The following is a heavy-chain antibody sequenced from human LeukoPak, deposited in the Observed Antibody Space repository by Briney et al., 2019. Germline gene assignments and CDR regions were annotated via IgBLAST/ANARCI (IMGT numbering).Heavy chain of an antibody. J-gene: IGHJ4*02. Sequence: GGSLRLSCAASGFSFSSYAMSRVRQAPGKGLEWVSAISGSGGSTYYADSVKGRFTISRDNSKNTPYPQMNSLRAEDAAVYYCAASAGPINFWGQGTLVTVSS. V-gene: IGHV3-23*01. D-gene: IGHD3-10*01. CDR3: AASAGPINF. CDR1: GFSFSSYA. CDR2: ISGSGGST.